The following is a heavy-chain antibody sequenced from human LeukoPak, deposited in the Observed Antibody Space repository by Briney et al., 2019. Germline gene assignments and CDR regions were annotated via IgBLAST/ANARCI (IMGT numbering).Heavy chain of an antibody. D-gene: IGHD3-10*01. CDR2: IYYSGST. V-gene: IGHV4-59*08. CDR3: ARLSSGY. CDR1: GGSISSYY. J-gene: IGHJ4*02. Sequence: SETLSLTCTVSGGSISSYYWSWIRQPPGKGLEWIGYIYYSGSTNYNPSLKSRVTISVDTSKNQFSLKLSSVTAADTAVYYCARLSSGYWGQGTLVTVSS.